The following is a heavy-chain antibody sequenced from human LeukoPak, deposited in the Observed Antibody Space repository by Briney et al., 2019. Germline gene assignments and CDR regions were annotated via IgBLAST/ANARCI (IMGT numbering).Heavy chain of an antibody. J-gene: IGHJ3*02. V-gene: IGHV3-11*05. Sequence: PWGSLTLSCAASGFTFSDYYMSWIRQAPGKGLEWVSYISSSSSYTNYADSVKGRFTISRDNAKNSLYLQMNSLRAEDTAVYYCAREGRQQLVSHDAFDIWGQGTMVTVSS. CDR2: ISSSSSYT. D-gene: IGHD6-13*01. CDR3: AREGRQQLVSHDAFDI. CDR1: GFTFSDYY.